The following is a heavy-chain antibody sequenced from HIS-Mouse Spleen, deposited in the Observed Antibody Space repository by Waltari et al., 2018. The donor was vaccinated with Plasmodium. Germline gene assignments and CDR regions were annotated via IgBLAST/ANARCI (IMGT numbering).Heavy chain of an antibody. D-gene: IGHD6-13*01. J-gene: IGHJ2*01. V-gene: IGHV3-7*01. Sequence: EVQLVESGGGLVQPGGSLRLSCAASGFTFSSYWMSWVRQAPGKGREWGAKIKQDGSGKYYVDAVKGRFTISRDNAKNSLYLQMNSLRAEDTAVYYCASSWYWYFDLWGRGTLGTVSS. CDR2: IKQDGSGK. CDR3: ASSWYWYFDL. CDR1: GFTFSSYW.